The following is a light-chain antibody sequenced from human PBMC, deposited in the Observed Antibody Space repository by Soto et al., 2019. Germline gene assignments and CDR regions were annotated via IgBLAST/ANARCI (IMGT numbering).Light chain of an antibody. Sequence: IQLTQSPSSLSASVGDRVTITCRASQGISNYLAWYQQKPGKAPKLLISAASTLQCGVPSRFRGSGSGTDFTLTINDVQPEDSATYYCQQSYSSLVTFGAGTKVDIK. CDR2: AAS. CDR3: QQSYSSLVT. V-gene: IGKV1-9*01. J-gene: IGKJ4*01. CDR1: QGISNY.